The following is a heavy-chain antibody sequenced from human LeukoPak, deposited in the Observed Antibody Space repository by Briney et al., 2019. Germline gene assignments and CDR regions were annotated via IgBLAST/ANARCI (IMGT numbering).Heavy chain of an antibody. D-gene: IGHD5-18*01. CDR1: GGSISSYY. Sequence: SETLSLTCTVSGGSISSYYWSWIRQPPGKGLEWIGEINHSGSTNYNPSLKSRVTISVDTSKNQFSLKLSSVTAADTAVYYCARGRGYSCGYLRGEYFDYWGQGTLVTVSS. V-gene: IGHV4-34*01. CDR2: INHSGST. J-gene: IGHJ4*02. CDR3: ARGRGYSCGYLRGEYFDY.